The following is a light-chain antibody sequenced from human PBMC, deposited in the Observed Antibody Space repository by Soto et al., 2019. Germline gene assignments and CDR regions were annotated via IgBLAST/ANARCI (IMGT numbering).Light chain of an antibody. CDR2: DAY. CDR3: QQRSNWPLT. CDR1: QSVSSY. Sequence: EIVLTQSPATLSLSPGERATLSCRASQSVSSYLAWYQQKPGQAPRLLIYDAYNRATGIPARFSGSGSGTDFTLTISSLEHEDLAVYYCQQRSNWPLTFGGGTKVEIK. J-gene: IGKJ4*01. V-gene: IGKV3-11*01.